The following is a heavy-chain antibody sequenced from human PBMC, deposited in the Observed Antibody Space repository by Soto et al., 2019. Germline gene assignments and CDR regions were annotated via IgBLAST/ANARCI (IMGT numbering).Heavy chain of an antibody. CDR3: ARWGNWKVADN. Sequence: QVQLVESGGGVVQPGRSLRLSCAASGFTFSSYGMHWVRQAPGKGLEWVAVIWYDGSNKYYADSVKGRFTISRDNSKNTLYLEMNNLRAEDTAVYYCARWGNWKVADNWGQGTLVTVSS. D-gene: IGHD3-16*01. CDR1: GFTFSSYG. J-gene: IGHJ4*02. V-gene: IGHV3-33*01. CDR2: IWYDGSNK.